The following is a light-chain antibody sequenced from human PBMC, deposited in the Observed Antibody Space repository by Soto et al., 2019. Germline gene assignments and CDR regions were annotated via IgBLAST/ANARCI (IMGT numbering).Light chain of an antibody. V-gene: IGKV1-39*01. CDR1: QSISSY. CDR3: QQSYSTPPS. J-gene: IGKJ4*01. Sequence: DIQMTQSPSSLSASVGDRVTITCRASQSISSYLNWYQQKPGKAPKLPIYAASSLQSGLPSRFSGSGSGTYFTLTISSLQPEDFATYYYQQSYSTPPSFGGGTKVEIK. CDR2: AAS.